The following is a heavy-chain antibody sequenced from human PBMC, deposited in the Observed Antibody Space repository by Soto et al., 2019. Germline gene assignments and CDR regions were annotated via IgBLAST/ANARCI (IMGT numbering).Heavy chain of an antibody. J-gene: IGHJ4*02. D-gene: IGHD3-10*01. CDR2: IYYSGST. V-gene: IGHV4-31*03. Sequence: SETLSLTFTVSGGSISSGGYYWSWIRQHPGKGLEWIGYIYYSGSTYYNPSLKSRVTMSVDTSKNQFSLKLSSVTAADTAVYYCARVNPGSGSSRYVDYWGQGTLVTVSS. CDR3: ARVNPGSGSSRYVDY. CDR1: GGSISSGGYY.